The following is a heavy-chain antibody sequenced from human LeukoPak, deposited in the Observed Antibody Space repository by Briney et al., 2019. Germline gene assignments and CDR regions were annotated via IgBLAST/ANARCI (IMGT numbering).Heavy chain of an antibody. CDR1: RGTFSSYT. CDR2: IIPILGIA. Sequence: ASVKVSCKASRGTFSSYTISWVRQAPGQGLEWMGRIIPILGIANYAQKFQGRVTITADKSTSTAYMELSSLRSEDTAVYYCARGSSSWDWFDPWGQGTLVTVSS. CDR3: ARGSSSWDWFDP. V-gene: IGHV1-69*02. J-gene: IGHJ5*02. D-gene: IGHD6-13*01.